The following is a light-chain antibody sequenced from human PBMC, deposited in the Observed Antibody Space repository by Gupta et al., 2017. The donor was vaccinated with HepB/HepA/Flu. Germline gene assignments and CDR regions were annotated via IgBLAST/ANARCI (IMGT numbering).Light chain of an antibody. CDR2: GNN. CDR3: NCRDSSGNGV. J-gene: IGLJ3*02. CDR1: SLRNYY. V-gene: IGLV3-19*01. Sequence: SSELTQDPPVSVALGQTVRITCQGDSLRNYYASWFQQKPGQAPKLVLYGNNIRPSGIPDRRAGSNSGNTASLTIAGTQAEDEAYYYCNCRDSSGNGVFGGGTRLTVL.